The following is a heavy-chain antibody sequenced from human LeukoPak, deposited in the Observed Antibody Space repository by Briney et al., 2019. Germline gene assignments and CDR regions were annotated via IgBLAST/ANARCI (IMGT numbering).Heavy chain of an antibody. CDR1: GFTFSSYS. J-gene: IGHJ6*02. CDR3: ARDRVLYFNYGMDV. D-gene: IGHD2-21*01. V-gene: IGHV3-30-3*01. CDR2: VSYDGSSE. Sequence: GGSLRLSCAASGFTFSSYSIHWVRQAPGKGLEWVAVVSYDGSSENYADSVKGRFTISRDNSKNTPYLQMNSLRAEDTAVYYCARDRVLYFNYGMDVWGQGTTVTVSS.